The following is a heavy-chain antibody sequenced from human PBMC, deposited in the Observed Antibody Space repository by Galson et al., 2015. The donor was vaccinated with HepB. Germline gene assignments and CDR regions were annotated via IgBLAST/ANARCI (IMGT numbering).Heavy chain of an antibody. J-gene: IGHJ4*01. D-gene: IGHD5-18*01. V-gene: IGHV3-11*01. Sequence: CAASGFTFSDYYMSWIRQAPGKGLEWVSYISSSGSTIYYADSVKCRFTISRDNAKNSLYLQMNSLRAEDTAVYYCAGYQRGYSYGSLVHYSGPGTLVPASS. CDR3: AGYQRGYSYGSLVHY. CDR1: GFTFSDYY. CDR2: ISSSGSTI.